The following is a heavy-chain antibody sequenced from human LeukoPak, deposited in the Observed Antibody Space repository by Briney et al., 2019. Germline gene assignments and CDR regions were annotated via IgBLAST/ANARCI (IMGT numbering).Heavy chain of an antibody. Sequence: GGSLRLSCAASGFTFSSYAMCWVCHGPGQGQGWVSAIGGSGTSTFYADSVEGRFTISRDNSKNTLYLQMNSLRAEDTALDYYAKYPEVLPAAIDYWGQGTLVTVSS. CDR1: GFTFSSYA. J-gene: IGHJ4*02. V-gene: IGHV3-23*01. D-gene: IGHD2-2*01. CDR2: IGGSGTST. CDR3: AKYPEVLPAAIDY.